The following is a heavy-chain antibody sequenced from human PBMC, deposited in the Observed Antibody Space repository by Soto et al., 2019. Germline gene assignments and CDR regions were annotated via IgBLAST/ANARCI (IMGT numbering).Heavy chain of an antibody. J-gene: IGHJ3*02. D-gene: IGHD3-10*01. Sequence: SVKVSCKASGYTFTNYGISWVRQAPGQGLEWMGWISGYSGNTKYGEKFQDTVTMTTDTSTTTAYMELKSLISDDTAVYYCAVAGSGSLDIWGQGTMVTVSS. CDR3: AVAGSGSLDI. CDR2: ISGYSGNT. V-gene: IGHV1-18*04. CDR1: GYTFTNYG.